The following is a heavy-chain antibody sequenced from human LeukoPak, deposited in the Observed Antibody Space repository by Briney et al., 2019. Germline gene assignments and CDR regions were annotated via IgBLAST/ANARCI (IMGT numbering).Heavy chain of an antibody. V-gene: IGHV3-7*03. CDR1: GFTVSSSY. J-gene: IGHJ4*02. CDR2: IKWDGIET. CDR3: ARGRQMVRGPLTPFDY. Sequence: GRSLRLSCAASGFTVSSSYMSWVRQAPGKGLEWVANIKWDGIETYYVDSVKGRFTISRDNAKNSLYLQMNSLRAEDTAVYYCARGRQMVRGPLTPFDYWGQGTLVTVSS. D-gene: IGHD3-10*01.